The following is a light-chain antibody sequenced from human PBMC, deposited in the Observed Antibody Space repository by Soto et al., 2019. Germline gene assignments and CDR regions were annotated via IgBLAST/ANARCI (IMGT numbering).Light chain of an antibody. V-gene: IGKV1-33*01. CDR1: QDISNY. CDR2: DAS. CDR3: QHYYNRPV. J-gene: IGKJ2*01. Sequence: DIQMTQSPSSLSASVGDRVTITCQASQDISNYLNWYQQKPGKAPKLLILDASNLETVVPSRFSGSGSWPDVTFTVSSLQYEAIATYYCQHYYNRPVFGPGTTPEIK.